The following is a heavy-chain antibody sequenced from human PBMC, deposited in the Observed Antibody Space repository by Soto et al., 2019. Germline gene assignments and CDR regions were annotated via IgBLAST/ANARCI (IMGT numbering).Heavy chain of an antibody. CDR1: GGTFSSYA. CDR2: IIPIFGTA. D-gene: IGHD3-16*02. Sequence: QVQLVQSGAEVKKPGSSVKVSCKASGGTFSSYAISWVRQAPGQGLEWMGGIIPIFGTANYAQKFQGRVTITADESTSTDYMELSSLRAEDTAVYYCARDPGDYDYVWGSYRHPTPYGMDVWGQGTTVTVSS. V-gene: IGHV1-69*01. CDR3: ARDPGDYDYVWGSYRHPTPYGMDV. J-gene: IGHJ6*02.